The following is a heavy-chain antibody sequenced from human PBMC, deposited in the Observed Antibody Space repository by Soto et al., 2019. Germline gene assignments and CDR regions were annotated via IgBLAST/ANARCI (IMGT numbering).Heavy chain of an antibody. Sequence: HVKLVQCGAEVKKPGSSVKVSCKASGGTFSSYAISWVRQAPGQGLEWMGGIIPIFGTANYAQKFQGRVTITADESTSTAYMELSSLRSEDTAVYYCSRVHRVGSYTRDAFDIWGQGTMVTVSS. J-gene: IGHJ3*02. CDR2: IIPIFGTA. CDR3: SRVHRVGSYTRDAFDI. D-gene: IGHD1-26*01. CDR1: GGTFSSYA. V-gene: IGHV1-69*01.